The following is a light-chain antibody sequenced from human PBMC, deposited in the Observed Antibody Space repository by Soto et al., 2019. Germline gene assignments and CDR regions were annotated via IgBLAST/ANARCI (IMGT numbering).Light chain of an antibody. J-gene: IGKJ3*01. V-gene: IGKV1-5*01. CDR2: DAS. Sequence: DIQMTKSPSTLSASVGDRVTITCRASQSISSWLAWYQQKPGKAPKLLIYDASSLESGVPSRFSGSGSGTDFTLTISSLQPDDFATYYCQQYNSYIFTFGPGTKVDIK. CDR3: QQYNSYIFT. CDR1: QSISSW.